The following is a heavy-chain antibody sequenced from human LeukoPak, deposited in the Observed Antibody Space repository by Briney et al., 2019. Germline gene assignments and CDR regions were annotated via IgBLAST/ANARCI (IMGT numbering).Heavy chain of an antibody. D-gene: IGHD6-13*01. J-gene: IGHJ4*01. CDR3: ARGGTAAETSGFDH. Sequence: VASVKVSCKASGYTFASHDIIWVRQATGQGLEYMGWLHTDNDDARYAEKFQGRVNLTKDTSTGTAYMELSSLTFDDTAVYYCARGGTAAETSGFDHWGRGTQVTVSA. V-gene: IGHV1-8*01. CDR1: GYTFASHD. CDR2: LHTDNDDA.